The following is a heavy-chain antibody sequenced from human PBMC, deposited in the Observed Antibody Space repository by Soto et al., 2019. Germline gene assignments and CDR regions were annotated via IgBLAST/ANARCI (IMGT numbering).Heavy chain of an antibody. J-gene: IGHJ5*02. CDR2: VYYSGRT. Sequence: QVQLQESGPGLVKPSETLSLSCTVSGASITDYYWTWIRQPPGQGLEWIGYVYYSGRTNYNPSLKSRVTMSGSMSKDPFSLILAPLTAADTALFFCAGFPCGGVGGFDPRGQGTLVTVSS. D-gene: IGHD2-21*01. V-gene: IGHV4-59*01. CDR1: GASITDYY. CDR3: AGFPCGGVGGFDP.